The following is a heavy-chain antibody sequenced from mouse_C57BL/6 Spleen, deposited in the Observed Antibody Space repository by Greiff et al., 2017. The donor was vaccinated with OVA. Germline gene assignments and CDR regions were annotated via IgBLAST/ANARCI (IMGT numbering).Heavy chain of an antibody. Sequence: VHLVESGPGLVQPSQSLSITCTASGFSLTSYGVHWVRQSPGKGLEWLGVIWSGGSTDYNAAFISRLSISKDNSKSQVFFKMNSQQADDTAIYYCARSGEGWFAYWGQGTLVTVSA. CDR2: IWSGGST. J-gene: IGHJ3*01. CDR1: GFSLTSYG. CDR3: ARSGEGWFAY. V-gene: IGHV2-2*01.